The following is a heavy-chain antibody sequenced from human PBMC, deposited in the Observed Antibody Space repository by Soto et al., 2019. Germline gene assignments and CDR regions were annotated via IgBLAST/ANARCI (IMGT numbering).Heavy chain of an antibody. D-gene: IGHD6-13*01. CDR3: ARVYSSSWYGVY. V-gene: IGHV3-30-3*01. J-gene: IGHJ4*02. CDR1: GFPFSSYA. Sequence: PGGSLRLSCAASGFPFSSYAMHWVRDAPGKGLQWVAVISYDGSNKYSADSVKGRFTLSRDNSKNTLYLQMNSLRAEHTAVYYCARVYSSSWYGVYWGQGTLVTVSS. CDR2: ISYDGSNK.